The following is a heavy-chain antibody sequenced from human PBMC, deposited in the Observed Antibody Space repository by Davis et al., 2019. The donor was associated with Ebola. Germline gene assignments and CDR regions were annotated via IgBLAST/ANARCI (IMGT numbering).Heavy chain of an antibody. V-gene: IGHV1-46*01. CDR1: GYTFTSYY. J-gene: IGHJ5*02. CDR3: ARGSSRVGETTNNWFDP. D-gene: IGHD5-24*01. CDR2: INPSGGST. Sequence: ASVQVSCKASGYTFTSYYMHWVRQAPGQGLEWMGIINPSGGSTSYAQKFQGRVTMTRDTSTSTVYMELSSLRSEDTAVYYCARGSSRVGETTNNWFDPWGQGTLVTVSS.